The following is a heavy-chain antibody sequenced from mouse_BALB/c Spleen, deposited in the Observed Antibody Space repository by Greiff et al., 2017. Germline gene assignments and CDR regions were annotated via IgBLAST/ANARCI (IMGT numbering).Heavy chain of an antibody. J-gene: IGHJ4*01. CDR3: ARHIYYGYDERDYYAMDY. D-gene: IGHD2-2*01. V-gene: IGHV5-6*01. CDR2: ISSGGSYT. CDR1: GFTFSSYG. Sequence: EVQLVESGGDLVKPGGSLKLSCAASGFTFSSYGMSWVRQTPDKRLEWVATISSGGSYTYYPDSVKGRFTISRDNAKNTLYLQMSSLKSEDTAMYYCARHIYYGYDERDYYAMDYWGQGTSVTVSA.